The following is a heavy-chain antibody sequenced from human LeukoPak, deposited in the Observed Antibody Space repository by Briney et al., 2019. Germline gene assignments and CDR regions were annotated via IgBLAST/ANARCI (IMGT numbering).Heavy chain of an antibody. CDR1: GGSISSGSYY. CDR3: ARNFGSYFDY. D-gene: IGHD3-10*01. CDR2: IYTSGST. J-gene: IGHJ4*02. V-gene: IGHV4-61*02. Sequence: PSETLSLTCTVSGGSISSGSYYWSWIRQPAGKGLEWIGRIYTSGSTNCNPSLKSRVTISVDTSKNQFSLKLSSVTAADTAVYYCARNFGSYFDYWGQGTLVTVSS.